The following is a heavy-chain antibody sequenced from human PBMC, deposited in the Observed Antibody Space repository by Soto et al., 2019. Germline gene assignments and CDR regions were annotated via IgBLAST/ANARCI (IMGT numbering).Heavy chain of an antibody. CDR1: GGTFISYA. CDR2: IIPIFGTA. D-gene: IGHD3-16*02. J-gene: IGHJ4*02. CDR3: ARHRAITFGGVIVIPVYY. Sequence: ASVKVSCKASGGTFISYAISWVRHAPGQGLEWMGGIIPIFGTANYAQKFQGRVTITADESTSTAYMELSSLRSEDTAVYYCARHRAITFGGVIVIPVYYWSQGNLVTGSS. V-gene: IGHV1-69*13.